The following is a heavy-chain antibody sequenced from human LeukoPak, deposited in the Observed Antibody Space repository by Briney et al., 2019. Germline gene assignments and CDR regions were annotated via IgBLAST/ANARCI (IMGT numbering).Heavy chain of an antibody. CDR2: ISRSGGST. J-gene: IGHJ4*02. Sequence: GGSLRPSCAASGFTFSSYAMSWVRQAPGKGLEWVSGISRSGGSTNYADSVKGRFTISRDNSKSTLYLQMNSLRAEDTAVYYCARGSYYGYYYFDYWGQGTLVTVSS. D-gene: IGHD1-26*01. V-gene: IGHV3-23*01. CDR1: GFTFSSYA. CDR3: ARGSYYGYYYFDY.